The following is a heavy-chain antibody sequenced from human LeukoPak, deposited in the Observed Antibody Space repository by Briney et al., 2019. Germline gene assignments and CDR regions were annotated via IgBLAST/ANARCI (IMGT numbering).Heavy chain of an antibody. CDR1: GGSISSYY. CDR2: ISYSGST. J-gene: IGHJ4*02. V-gene: IGHV4-59*12. CDR3: ARVPKLPGIAAAGDY. Sequence: PSETLSLTCTVSGGSISSYYWSWIRQAPGKGLEWIGYISYSGSTNYNPSLNSRVTISVDTSKNQFSLKLSSVTAADTAVYYCARVPKLPGIAAAGDYWGQGTLVTVSS. D-gene: IGHD6-13*01.